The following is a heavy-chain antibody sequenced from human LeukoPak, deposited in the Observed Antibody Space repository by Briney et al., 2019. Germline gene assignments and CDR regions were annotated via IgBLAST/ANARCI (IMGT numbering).Heavy chain of an antibody. CDR1: GYTFTSSD. V-gene: IGHV1-8*01. CDR3: ASGVHVDGSGSYYLDY. CDR2: MNPNSGNT. D-gene: IGHD3-10*01. J-gene: IGHJ4*02. Sequence: ASVKVSCKASGYTFTSSDINWVRQATGQGLEWMGWMNPNSGNTGYAQKFQGRVTMTRKTSIGTAYMELSSLRSEDTAVYYCASGVHVDGSGSYYLDYWGQGTLVTVSS.